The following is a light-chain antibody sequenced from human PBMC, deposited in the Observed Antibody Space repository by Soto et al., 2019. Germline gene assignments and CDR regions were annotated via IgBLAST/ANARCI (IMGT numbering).Light chain of an antibody. V-gene: IGKV3-20*01. J-gene: IGKJ5*01. CDR3: QQFDDSAT. CDR2: GAS. Sequence: EIVLTQSPGTLSLSPGERATLSCRASHSVSRTYLAWYQQKPGQAPRLLIYGASDRATGTPDRFNGSGSGTDFTLTISRLEPEDSAVYYCQQFDDSATFGQGTRLEIK. CDR1: HSVSRTY.